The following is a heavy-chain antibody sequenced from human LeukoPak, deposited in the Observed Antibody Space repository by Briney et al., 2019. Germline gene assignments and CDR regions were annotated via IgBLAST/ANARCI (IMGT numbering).Heavy chain of an antibody. Sequence: GRSLRLSCAASGFIFSHYGMHWVRQAPGKGPEWVAFTRYDGSNKYYGDSVKGRFTSSRDNSKNTLYLQMNSLRAEDTAVYFCVKGDYFGVVSTNAFDIWGQGTLVTVAS. CDR1: GFIFSHYG. CDR2: TRYDGSNK. D-gene: IGHD3-3*01. J-gene: IGHJ3*02. V-gene: IGHV3-30*02. CDR3: VKGDYFGVVSTNAFDI.